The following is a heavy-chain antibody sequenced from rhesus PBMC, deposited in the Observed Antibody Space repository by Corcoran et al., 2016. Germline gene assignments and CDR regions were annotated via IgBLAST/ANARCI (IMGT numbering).Heavy chain of an antibody. Sequence: EVQLVETGGGLVQPGGSLKLSCAASGFTFSSYGMSWVRQAPGKGLEWVSAINSGVGSNYYADSMKGRFTSSRDNLKNTLSMQMNSLRAEDTAVYYCAKDQCSGIYCYFDYWGQGVLVTVSS. CDR3: AKDQCSGIYCYFDY. J-gene: IGHJ4*01. V-gene: IGHV3S5*01. CDR2: INSGVGSN. CDR1: GFTFSSYG. D-gene: IGHD2-27*01.